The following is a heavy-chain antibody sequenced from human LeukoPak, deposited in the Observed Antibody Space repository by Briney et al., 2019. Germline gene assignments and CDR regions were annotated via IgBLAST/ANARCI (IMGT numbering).Heavy chain of an antibody. D-gene: IGHD4-17*01. CDR2: IIPIFGTA. V-gene: IGHV1-69*13. Sequence: ASVEVSCEASGGTFSSYAISWVRQAPGQGLEWMGGIIPIFGTANYAQKFQGRVTITADESTSTAYMELSSLRSEDTAVYYCARVAYGDYRFDYWGQGTLVTVSS. CDR3: ARVAYGDYRFDY. CDR1: GGTFSSYA. J-gene: IGHJ4*02.